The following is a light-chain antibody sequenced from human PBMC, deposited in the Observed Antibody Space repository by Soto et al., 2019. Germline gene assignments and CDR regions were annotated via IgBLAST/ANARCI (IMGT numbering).Light chain of an antibody. J-gene: IGKJ1*01. V-gene: IGKV2-24*01. Sequence: VLTHTPLSSPVTLGEPASISCRSSQSLVYSDGNTYLSWLQQRPGQPPRLLIYQVSNRFSGGPDRFSGSGAGTDFTLKISRVEAEDVGIYSCIQFSHFPRTLGQGTKVEIK. CDR1: QSLVYSDGNTY. CDR2: QVS. CDR3: IQFSHFPRT.